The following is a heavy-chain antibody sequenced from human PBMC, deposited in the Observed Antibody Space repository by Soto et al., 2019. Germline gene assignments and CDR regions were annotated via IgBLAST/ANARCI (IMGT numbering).Heavy chain of an antibody. J-gene: IGHJ4*02. CDR2: INHSGST. CDR3: ASQTSSIAARTIDY. D-gene: IGHD6-6*01. Sequence: PSETLSLTCAVYGGSFSGYYWSWIRQPPGKGLEWIGEINHSGSTNYNPSLKSRVTISVDTSKNQFSLKLSSVTAADTAVHYCASQTSSIAARTIDYWGQGTLVTVSS. CDR1: GGSFSGYY. V-gene: IGHV4-34*01.